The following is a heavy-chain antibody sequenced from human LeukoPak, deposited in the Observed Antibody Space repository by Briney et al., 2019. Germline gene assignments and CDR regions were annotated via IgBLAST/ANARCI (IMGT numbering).Heavy chain of an antibody. Sequence: GESLKISCKGSGYSFREYWIGWVRQVPGKGLEWMGIIYPDDSDTRYSPSFQGQVTISADKSINTAYLQWSSLKASDTAMYYCAKYYYDRSVGPFDYWGQGTLVTVSS. V-gene: IGHV5-51*01. D-gene: IGHD3-22*01. CDR1: GYSFREYW. CDR3: AKYYYDRSVGPFDY. CDR2: IYPDDSDT. J-gene: IGHJ4*02.